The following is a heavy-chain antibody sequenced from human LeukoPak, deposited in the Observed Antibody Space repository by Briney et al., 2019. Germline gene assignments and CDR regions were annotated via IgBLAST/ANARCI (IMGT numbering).Heavy chain of an antibody. J-gene: IGHJ5*02. D-gene: IGHD3-22*01. Sequence: GGSLRLSCEDSGFTFSNYWMNWVRQAPGKGLEWVSSVSSSSSYIYYADSVKGRFTISRDNAKNSLYLQMNSLRAEDTAVYYCARGRAYYYDSSPFLPWGQGTLVTVSS. CDR1: GFTFSNYW. CDR3: ARGRAYYYDSSPFLP. CDR2: VSSSSSYI. V-gene: IGHV3-21*01.